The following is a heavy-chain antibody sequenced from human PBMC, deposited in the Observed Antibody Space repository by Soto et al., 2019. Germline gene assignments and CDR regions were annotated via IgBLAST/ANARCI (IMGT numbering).Heavy chain of an antibody. V-gene: IGHV1-69*06. CDR2: IIPIFGTA. CDR3: ARDFSDSVVVPAAPHSDAFDI. D-gene: IGHD2-2*01. J-gene: IGHJ3*02. Sequence: QVQLVQSGAEVKKPGSSVKVSCKASGGTFSSYAISWVRQAPGQGLEWMGGIIPIFGTANYAQKFQGRVTITAYKSTSTAYMELSSLRSEETAVYYCARDFSDSVVVPAAPHSDAFDIWGQGTMVTVSS. CDR1: GGTFSSYA.